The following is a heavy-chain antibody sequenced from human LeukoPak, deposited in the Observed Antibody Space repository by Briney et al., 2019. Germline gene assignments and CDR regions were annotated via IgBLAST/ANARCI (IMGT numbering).Heavy chain of an antibody. Sequence: SETLSLTCTVSGGSISSYYWSWVRHPAGKGLEWIGRIYSSGDTNYNPSLKSRVSMSVDTSRNQFSLKLNSVTAADTAVYYCARESVGYCSGGSCPYYFDYWGQGTLVTVSS. J-gene: IGHJ4*02. CDR1: GGSISSYY. CDR3: ARESVGYCSGGSCPYYFDY. D-gene: IGHD2-15*01. CDR2: IYSSGDT. V-gene: IGHV4-4*07.